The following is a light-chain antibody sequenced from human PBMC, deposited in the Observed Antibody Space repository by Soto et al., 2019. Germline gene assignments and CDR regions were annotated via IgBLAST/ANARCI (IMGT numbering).Light chain of an antibody. V-gene: IGKV3-15*01. J-gene: IGKJ5*01. CDR3: QQYNNWHT. CDR2: GAS. CDR1: QSVSSN. Sequence: EIVLTQSPGTLSVSPGESATLSCRASQSVSSNLAWHQQKPGQAPRLLIYGASTRATGIPARFSGSGSGTEFTLTISSLQSEDFAVYYCQQYNNWHTFGQGTRLEIK.